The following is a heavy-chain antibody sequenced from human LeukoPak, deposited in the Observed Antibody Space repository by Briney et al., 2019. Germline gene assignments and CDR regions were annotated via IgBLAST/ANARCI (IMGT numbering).Heavy chain of an antibody. J-gene: IGHJ6*03. D-gene: IGHD3-10*01. CDR1: GVTLSSYA. CDR2: ISASGGST. Sequence: PVGSLRLSCAASGVTLSSYAMSWVRQAPGKGLEWVSSISASGGSTNYADSVKGRFTISRDNAKNTVYLQMNSLRAEDTAVYYCAKVMKGSERLTMVRGVIIKTAGLYYMDVWGKGTTVTVSS. V-gene: IGHV3-23*01. CDR3: AKVMKGSERLTMVRGVIIKTAGLYYMDV.